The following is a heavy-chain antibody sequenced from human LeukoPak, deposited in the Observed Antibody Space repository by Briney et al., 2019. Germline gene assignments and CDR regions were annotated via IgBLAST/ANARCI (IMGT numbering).Heavy chain of an antibody. CDR2: IYYSGST. CDR3: ARDVGGGCSDY. CDR1: GGSISSYY. Sequence: SETLSLTCTVSGGSISSYYWSWIRQPPGKGLEWIGYIYYSGSTNYNPSLKSRVTISVDTSKNQFSLKLSSVTAADTAVYYCARDVGGGCSDYWGQGILVTVSS. V-gene: IGHV4-59*01. J-gene: IGHJ4*02. D-gene: IGHD3-16*01.